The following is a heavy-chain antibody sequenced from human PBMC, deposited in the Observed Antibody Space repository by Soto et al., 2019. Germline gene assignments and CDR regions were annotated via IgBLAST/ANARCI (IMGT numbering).Heavy chain of an antibody. D-gene: IGHD6-6*01. Sequence: VQLVESGGGLVQPGRSLRLSCAASGFTFRDYAMHWVRQAPGKGLEWVTLISSDATNKYLADSVKGRFTISRDNSKNTLYLQMNSLRVEDTGLYYCARQGMAARKYYSTYLDVWGQGTTVIV. J-gene: IGHJ6*02. CDR3: ARQGMAARKYYSTYLDV. CDR2: ISSDATNK. V-gene: IGHV3-30-3*01. CDR1: GFTFRDYA.